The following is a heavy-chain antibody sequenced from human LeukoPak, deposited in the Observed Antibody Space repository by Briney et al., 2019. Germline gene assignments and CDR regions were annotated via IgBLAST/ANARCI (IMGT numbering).Heavy chain of an antibody. CDR2: ICYSGST. J-gene: IGHJ4*02. V-gene: IGHV4-39*01. D-gene: IGHD2-15*01. CDR3: AVTATPGHYFDY. CDR1: GGSISSSSYC. Sequence: SETLSLTCTVSGGSISSSSYCWGWIRQPPGKGLEWIGSICYSGSTFYNPSLKSRVTLSVDTSKNQFSLKLSSLTAADTAVYYCAVTATPGHYFDYWGQGSLVTVSS.